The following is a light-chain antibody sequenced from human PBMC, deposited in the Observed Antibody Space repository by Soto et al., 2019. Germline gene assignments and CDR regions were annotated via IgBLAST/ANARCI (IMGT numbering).Light chain of an antibody. J-gene: IGLJ1*01. CDR3: ASYTNSITYV. Sequence: QSALTQPRSVSGSPGQSVTISCTGTSSDVGGYNYVSWYLQHPGKAPKLLIYDVSSRPSGLSNRFSGSKSGNTASLIISGRHAEDEADYYCASYTNSITYVFGSGTKVTVL. CDR2: DVS. V-gene: IGLV2-14*01. CDR1: SSDVGGYNY.